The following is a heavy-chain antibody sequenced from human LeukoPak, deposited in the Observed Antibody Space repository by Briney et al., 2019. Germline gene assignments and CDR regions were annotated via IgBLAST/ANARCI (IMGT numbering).Heavy chain of an antibody. J-gene: IGHJ4*02. CDR2: VFHSGST. CDR3: ARESYSSNWGSDY. Sequence: SETLSLTCSVSGDSISSNNYYWGWIRQPPGKGLEWIGSVFHSGSTYYNPSLKSRVSTSVDTSKNQFSLKLISLTAADTAVYYCARESYSSNWGSDYWGQGILVTVSS. V-gene: IGHV4-39*01. D-gene: IGHD6-13*01. CDR1: GDSISSNNYY.